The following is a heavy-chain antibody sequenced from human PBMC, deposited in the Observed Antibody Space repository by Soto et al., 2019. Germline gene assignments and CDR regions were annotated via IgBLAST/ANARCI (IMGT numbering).Heavy chain of an antibody. V-gene: IGHV1-18*01. CDR3: AGDLGGFPDY. CDR1: GYTFTSYG. Sequence: QVQLVQSGAEVTKPGASVKVSCKASGYTFTSYGISWVRQAPGQGLEWMGWISAHNGNTKYEQKLQGRVTMTTDTSTSTAYVEPRSLTSDDTAVYYCAGDLGGFPDYWGQGTLVTVSS. J-gene: IGHJ4*02. D-gene: IGHD5-12*01. CDR2: ISAHNGNT.